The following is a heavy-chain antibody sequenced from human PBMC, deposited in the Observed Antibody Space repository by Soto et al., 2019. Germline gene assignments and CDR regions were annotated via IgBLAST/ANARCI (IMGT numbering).Heavy chain of an antibody. J-gene: IGHJ6*02. Sequence: GSLRLSCAASGFTFSSYSMNWVRQAPGKGLEWVSSISSSSSYIYYADSVKGRFTISRDNAKNSLYLQMNSLRAEDTAVYYCARVSDFWSGYYLSMDVWGQGTTVTVSS. CDR2: ISSSSSYI. CDR3: ARVSDFWSGYYLSMDV. D-gene: IGHD3-3*01. CDR1: GFTFSSYS. V-gene: IGHV3-21*01.